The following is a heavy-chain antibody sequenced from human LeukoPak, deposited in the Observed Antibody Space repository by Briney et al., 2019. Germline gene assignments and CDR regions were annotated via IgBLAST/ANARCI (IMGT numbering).Heavy chain of an antibody. CDR3: AGGNADTAMPGVFDY. CDR2: IIPIFGTA. J-gene: IGHJ4*02. D-gene: IGHD5-18*01. V-gene: IGHV1-69*13. CDR1: GGTFSSYA. Sequence: ASVKVSCKASGGTFSSYAISWVRQAPGQGLEWMGGIIPIFGTANYAQKFQGRVTITADESTSTAYMELSSLRSEDTAVYYCAGGNADTAMPGVFDYWGQGTLVTVSS.